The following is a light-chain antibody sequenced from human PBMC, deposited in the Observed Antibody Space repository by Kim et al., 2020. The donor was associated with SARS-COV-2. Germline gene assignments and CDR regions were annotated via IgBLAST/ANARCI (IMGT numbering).Light chain of an antibody. CDR2: DAS. V-gene: IGKV3-11*01. J-gene: IGKJ1*01. Sequence: EIVLTQSPATLSLSPGERATLSCRASRGIDSYLAWYQQKPGQAPKLLIYDASNRATGIPARFSGSGSGTDFTLTISSLDLDDFAVYYCQQRSIWPKTFGQGTKVDIK. CDR1: RGIDSY. CDR3: QQRSIWPKT.